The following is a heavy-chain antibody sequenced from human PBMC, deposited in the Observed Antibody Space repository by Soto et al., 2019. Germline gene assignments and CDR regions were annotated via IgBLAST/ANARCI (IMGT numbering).Heavy chain of an antibody. CDR1: GFTFSSYG. V-gene: IGHV3-30*18. J-gene: IGHJ6*02. D-gene: IGHD6-13*01. CDR3: AKDLYQQLVGGGGMDV. CDR2: ISYDGSNK. Sequence: QVQLVESGGGVVQPGRSLRLSCAASGFTFSSYGMHWVRQAPGKGLEWVAVISYDGSNKYYADSVKGRFTISRDNSKNTLYLQMNSLRAEDTPVYDCAKDLYQQLVGGGGMDVWGQGTPGTGSS.